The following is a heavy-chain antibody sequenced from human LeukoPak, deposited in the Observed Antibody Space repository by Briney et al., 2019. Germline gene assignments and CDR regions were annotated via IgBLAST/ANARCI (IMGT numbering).Heavy chain of an antibody. CDR3: ARDRSYCSGGSCYGNFDY. J-gene: IGHJ4*02. CDR2: IYYSGST. D-gene: IGHD2-15*01. Sequence: SETLSLTCTVSGYSISSGYYWGWIRQPPGKGLEWIGYIYYSGSTNYNPSLKSRVTISVDTSKNQFSLKLSSVTAADTAVYYCARDRSYCSGGSCYGNFDYWGQGTLVTVSS. CDR1: GYSISSGYY. V-gene: IGHV4-61*01.